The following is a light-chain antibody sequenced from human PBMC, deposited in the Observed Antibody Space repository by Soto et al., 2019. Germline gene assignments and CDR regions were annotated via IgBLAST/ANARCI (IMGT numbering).Light chain of an antibody. CDR3: QKYDSAPLT. Sequence: DIQMTQSPSSLTASIGDRVTISCRASQGFSNSLAWYQQKPGKVPTLLIYGSSILQSRVPSRFTGSGSATEFTLTISCLQPEDVATYFCQKYDSAPLTFGGGTKVEIK. CDR2: GSS. V-gene: IGKV1-27*01. CDR1: QGFSNS. J-gene: IGKJ4*01.